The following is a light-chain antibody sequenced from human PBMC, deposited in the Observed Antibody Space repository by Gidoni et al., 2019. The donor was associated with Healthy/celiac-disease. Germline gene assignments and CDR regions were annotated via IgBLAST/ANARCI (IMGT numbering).Light chain of an antibody. CDR3: QQSYSTLRT. CDR1: QSISSY. Sequence: DIQMTQSPSSLSASVGDRVTITCRASQSISSYLNWYQPKPGKAPKLLIYAASSLKSGVPSRFSGSGSGTDFTLTISSLQPEDFATYYCQQSYSTLRTFGQGTKLEIK. CDR2: AAS. V-gene: IGKV1-39*01. J-gene: IGKJ2*01.